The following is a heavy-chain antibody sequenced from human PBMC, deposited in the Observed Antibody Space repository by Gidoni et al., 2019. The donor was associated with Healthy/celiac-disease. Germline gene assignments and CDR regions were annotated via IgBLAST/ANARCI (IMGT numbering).Heavy chain of an antibody. D-gene: IGHD6-19*01. CDR1: VFTLSSDG. V-gene: IGHV3-33*01. J-gene: IGHJ4*02. CDR2: IWYDGSNK. CDR3: AGDRGLRGRGWSGVLRY. Sequence: QVQLVEYVGGVVQRGRSLRLYCAASVFTLSSDGMHWVRQAPGKGLEWVQCIWYDGSNKYYADSVKCRFTISRYNSKNTLYLQMNSLRAEDSAVYYFAGDRGLRGRGWSGVLRYWGQGTLVTVSS.